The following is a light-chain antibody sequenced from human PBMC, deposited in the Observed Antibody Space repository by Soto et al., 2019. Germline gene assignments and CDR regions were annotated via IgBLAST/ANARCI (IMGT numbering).Light chain of an antibody. CDR3: QQLNSYPL. CDR1: QGISSY. Sequence: IQLTQSPPSLSASVGDRVTITCRASQGISSYLAWYQQKPGKAPKLLIYAASTLQIGVPSRFSGSGSGTDFTLTISSLQPEDFATYYCQQLNSYPLFGPGTKVDIK. J-gene: IGKJ3*01. CDR2: AAS. V-gene: IGKV1-9*01.